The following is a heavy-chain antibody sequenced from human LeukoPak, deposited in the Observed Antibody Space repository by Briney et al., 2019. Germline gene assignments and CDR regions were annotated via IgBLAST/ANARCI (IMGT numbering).Heavy chain of an antibody. Sequence: PGGSLRLSCAASGFTVSSNYMSWVRQAPGKGLEWVSVIYSGGSTYYADSVKGRFTVSRDNSKNTLYLQMNSLRAEDTAVYYCARVAVAEFYYFDYWGQGTLVTVSS. CDR1: GFTVSSNY. CDR2: IYSGGST. CDR3: ARVAVAEFYYFDY. D-gene: IGHD6-19*01. J-gene: IGHJ4*02. V-gene: IGHV3-66*02.